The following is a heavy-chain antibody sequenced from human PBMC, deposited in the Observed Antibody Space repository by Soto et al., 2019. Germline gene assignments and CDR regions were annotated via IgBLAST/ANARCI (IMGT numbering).Heavy chain of an antibody. V-gene: IGHV2-5*02. CDR3: AHTGGNYYGSGTYVSFDY. CDR2: IYWDDDK. J-gene: IGHJ4*02. D-gene: IGHD3-10*01. CDR1: GFSLSTSGVG. Sequence: QITLKESGPTLVKPTQTLTLTCTFSGFSLSTSGVGVGWIRQPPGKALEWLALIYWDDDKRYSPSLKRRLTITKDTSKNQVLLTMTTMDPVDTATYYCAHTGGNYYGSGTYVSFDYWGQGTLVTVSS.